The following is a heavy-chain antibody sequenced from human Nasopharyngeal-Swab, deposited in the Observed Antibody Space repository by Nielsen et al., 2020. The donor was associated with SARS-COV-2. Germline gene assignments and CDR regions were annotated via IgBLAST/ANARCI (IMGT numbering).Heavy chain of an antibody. D-gene: IGHD3-22*01. CDR3: ATDSSGYHDAFDI. V-gene: IGHV1-58*01. J-gene: IGHJ3*02. CDR2: FVVGSGNT. Sequence: WVGQAPGQRLEWIGWFVVGSGNTNYAQKFQERVTITRDMSTSTAYMELSSLRSEDTAVYYCATDSSGYHDAFDIWGQGTMVTVSS.